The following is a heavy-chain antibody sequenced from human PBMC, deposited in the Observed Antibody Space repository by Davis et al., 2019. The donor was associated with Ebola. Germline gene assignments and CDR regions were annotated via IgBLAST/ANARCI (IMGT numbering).Heavy chain of an antibody. J-gene: IGHJ6*03. CDR2: INPNSGGT. CDR1: GYTFTGYY. V-gene: IGHV1-2*02. Sequence: ASVKVSCKASGYTFTGYYMHWVRQAPGQGLEWMGWINPNSGGTNYAQKFQGRVTMTRDTSISTAYMELSRLRSDDTAVYYCARGGRAAAAEKYYYYYYMDVWGKGTTVTVSS. D-gene: IGHD6-13*01. CDR3: ARGGRAAAAEKYYYYYYMDV.